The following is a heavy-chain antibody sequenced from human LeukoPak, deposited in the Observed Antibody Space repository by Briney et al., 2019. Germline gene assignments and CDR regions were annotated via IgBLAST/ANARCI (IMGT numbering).Heavy chain of an antibody. CDR3: ARDQEYYDFWSGYYNNYFDY. V-gene: IGHV1-3*01. CDR1: GYTFTSYA. J-gene: IGHJ4*02. Sequence: ASVKVSCKASGYTFTSYAMHWVRLAPGQRLEWMGWINAGNGNTKYSQKFQGRVTITRDTSASTAYMELSSLRSEDTAVYYCARDQEYYDFWSGYYNNYFDYWGQGTLVTVSS. D-gene: IGHD3-3*01. CDR2: INAGNGNT.